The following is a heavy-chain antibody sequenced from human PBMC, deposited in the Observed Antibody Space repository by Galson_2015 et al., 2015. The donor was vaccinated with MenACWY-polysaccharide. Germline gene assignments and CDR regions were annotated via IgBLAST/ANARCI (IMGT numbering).Heavy chain of an antibody. J-gene: IGHJ5*02. CDR3: ARDLGDGYNCWFDP. D-gene: IGHD5-24*01. Sequence: AGNGNTKYSQKFQGRVTITRDTSASTAYMELSSLRSEDTAVYYCARDLGDGYNCWFDPWGQGTLVTVSS. V-gene: IGHV1-3*01. CDR2: AGNGNT.